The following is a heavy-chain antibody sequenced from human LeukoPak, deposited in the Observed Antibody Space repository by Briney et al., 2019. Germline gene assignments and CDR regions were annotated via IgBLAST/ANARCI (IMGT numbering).Heavy chain of an antibody. CDR1: EYTFNTYY. J-gene: IGHJ4*02. CDR2: IYTSASTT. D-gene: IGHD1-1*01. Sequence: ASVKVSCKTSEYTFNTYYFHWVRQAPGQGLEYMGVIYTSASTTSSTQRFQGRITLTSDTSTSTVYMELSSLRSDDTAPYYCTSEIPSTGSFDSWGQGTLVTVSS. CDR3: TSEIPSTGSFDS. V-gene: IGHV1-46*02.